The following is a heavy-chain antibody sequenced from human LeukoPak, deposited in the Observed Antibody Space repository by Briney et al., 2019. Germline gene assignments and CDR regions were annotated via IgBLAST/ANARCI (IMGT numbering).Heavy chain of an antibody. J-gene: IGHJ6*04. Sequence: GGSLSLSCAASVFTLRSNWMHWVRQVPGKGLVWVSRINTDATTTTYADSVKGRFTISRDNARNTLFLEMSNLRADDSAVYYCARDSESRFGLLFYISRDVWGKGTTVIVSS. CDR3: ARDSESRFGLLFYISRDV. CDR1: VFTLRSNW. V-gene: IGHV3-74*03. CDR2: INTDATTT. D-gene: IGHD3-16*01.